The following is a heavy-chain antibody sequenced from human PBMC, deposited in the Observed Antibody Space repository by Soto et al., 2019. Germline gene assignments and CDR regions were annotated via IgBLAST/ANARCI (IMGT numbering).Heavy chain of an antibody. Sequence: ASVKVSCKASGGTFSSYAISWVRQAPGQGLEWMGGIIPIFGTANYAQKFQGRVTITADESTSTAYMELSSLRSEDTAVYYCAREAHSGYDAYPRNRWFDPWGQGTLVTVSS. V-gene: IGHV1-69*13. CDR1: GGTFSSYA. CDR3: AREAHSGYDAYPRNRWFDP. J-gene: IGHJ5*02. D-gene: IGHD5-12*01. CDR2: IIPIFGTA.